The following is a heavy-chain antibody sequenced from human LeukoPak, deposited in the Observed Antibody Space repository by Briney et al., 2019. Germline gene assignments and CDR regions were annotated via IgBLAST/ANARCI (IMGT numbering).Heavy chain of an antibody. CDR1: GGSFSGYY. Sequence: SETLSLTCAVSGGSFSGYYWSWIRQPPGKGLEWIGEINHSGSTNYNPSLKSRVTISVDTSKNQFSPKLSSVTAADTAVYYCARPGYYYDSSGYYYRDYWGQGTLVTVSS. CDR2: INHSGST. CDR3: ARPGYYYDSSGYYYRDY. V-gene: IGHV4-34*01. J-gene: IGHJ4*02. D-gene: IGHD3-22*01.